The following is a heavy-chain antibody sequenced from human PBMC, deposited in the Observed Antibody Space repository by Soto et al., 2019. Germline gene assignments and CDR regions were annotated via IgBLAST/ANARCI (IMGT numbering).Heavy chain of an antibody. D-gene: IGHD1-1*01. CDR3: ARDRGSGTTTAFDI. CDR2: IYYSGST. J-gene: IGHJ3*02. V-gene: IGHV4-59*01. CDR1: GGSISSYY. Sequence: SETLSLTCTVSGGSISSYYWSWIRQPPGKGLEWIGYIYYSGSTNYNPSLKSRVTISVDTSKNQFSLKLSSVTAADTAVYYCARDRGSGTTTAFDIWGQGTMVTVSS.